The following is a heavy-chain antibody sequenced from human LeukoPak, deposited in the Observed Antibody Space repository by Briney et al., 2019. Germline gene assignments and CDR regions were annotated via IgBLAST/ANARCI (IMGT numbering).Heavy chain of an antibody. J-gene: IGHJ4*02. CDR3: AKDRRNDFDY. D-gene: IGHD1-14*01. V-gene: IGHV3-9*01. Sequence: WVRQAPGKGLEWVSGISWNSGSIGYADSVKGRFTISRDNAKNSLYLQMNSLRGDDTALYYCAKDRRNDFDYWGQGTLVTVSS. CDR2: ISWNSGSI.